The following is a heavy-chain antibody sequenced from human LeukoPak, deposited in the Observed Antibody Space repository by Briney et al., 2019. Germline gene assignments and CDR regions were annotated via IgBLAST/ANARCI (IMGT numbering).Heavy chain of an antibody. CDR2: IYYSGST. D-gene: IGHD3-9*01. Sequence: SETLSLTCTVSGGSISSYYWSWIRQPPGKGLEWIGYIYYSGSTNYNPSLKSRVTISVDTSKNQFSLKLSSVTAADTAVYYCARRYYDILTGSRFFDGAFDIWGQGTMVTVSS. CDR3: ARRYYDILTGSRFFDGAFDI. J-gene: IGHJ3*02. CDR1: GGSISSYY. V-gene: IGHV4-59*08.